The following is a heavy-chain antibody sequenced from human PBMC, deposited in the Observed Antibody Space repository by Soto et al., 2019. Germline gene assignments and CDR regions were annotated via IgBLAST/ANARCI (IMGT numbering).Heavy chain of an antibody. V-gene: IGHV1-18*01. Sequence: ASVKVSCKASGYTFTSYGITWVRQAPGQGLEWMGWSSGYNGDIKYAQKFQGRVTMTADTSTSTAYMDLRSLRSDDTAIYFCARDFWVAAAGRPPYYYGMDVWGQGTTVTVSS. CDR1: GYTFTSYG. D-gene: IGHD6-13*01. J-gene: IGHJ6*02. CDR2: SSGYNGDI. CDR3: ARDFWVAAAGRPPYYYGMDV.